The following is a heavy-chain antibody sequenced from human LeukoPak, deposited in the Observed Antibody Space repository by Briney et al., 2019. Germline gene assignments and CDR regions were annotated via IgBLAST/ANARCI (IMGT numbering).Heavy chain of an antibody. Sequence: GEYLKISCKCSGYSFISYWIGWVRQMPGKGLEWMGIIYHGGSENRYGASFQGQVTISDDKSLSTAYLQWSSLKASDTAMYYCARRGGYCSGTSCYGSYNWFETWGQGTLGTVSS. D-gene: IGHD2-2*01. V-gene: IGHV5-51*01. CDR3: ARRGGYCSGTSCYGSYNWFET. J-gene: IGHJ5*02. CDR2: IYHGGSEN. CDR1: GYSFISYW.